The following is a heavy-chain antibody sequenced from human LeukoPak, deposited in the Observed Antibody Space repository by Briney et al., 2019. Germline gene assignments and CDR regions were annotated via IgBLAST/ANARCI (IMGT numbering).Heavy chain of an antibody. CDR3: AKDFSVFYYDSKVLDY. CDR1: GFTFSSYG. Sequence: GGSLRLSCAASGFTFSSYGIHWVRQAPGKGLEWVAFIRYDGSNKYYADSVKGRFTISRDNSKNTLYLQMNRLRAEDTAVYYCAKDFSVFYYDSKVLDYWGQGTLVTVSS. V-gene: IGHV3-30*02. J-gene: IGHJ4*02. CDR2: IRYDGSNK. D-gene: IGHD3-22*01.